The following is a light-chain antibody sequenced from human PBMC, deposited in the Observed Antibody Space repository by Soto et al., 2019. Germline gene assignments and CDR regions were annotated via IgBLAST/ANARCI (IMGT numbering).Light chain of an antibody. J-gene: IGLJ1*01. V-gene: IGLV2-14*01. CDR3: ISYTNSSPYV. CDR1: SSDVGGYNY. Sequence: QYALTQPASVSGSPGQSITISCTGTSSDVGGYNYVSWYQQHPGKAPKLMIYDVSNRPSGVSNRFSGSKSGNTASLTISGLQAEDEADYYCISYTNSSPYVFGTGTKVTFL. CDR2: DVS.